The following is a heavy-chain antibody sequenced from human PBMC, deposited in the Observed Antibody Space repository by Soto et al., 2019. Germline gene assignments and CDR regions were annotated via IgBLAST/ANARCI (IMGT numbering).Heavy chain of an antibody. CDR3: ARASYSSSWFNYYYYGMDV. D-gene: IGHD6-13*01. CDR1: GFTFSSYW. CDR2: IKQDGSEK. V-gene: IGHV3-7*01. Sequence: EVQLVESGGGLVQPGGSLRLSCAASGFTFSSYWMSWVRQAPGKGLEWVANIKQDGSEKYYVDSVKGRVTISRDNAKNSLYLQMNSLRAEDTAVYYCARASYSSSWFNYYYYGMDVWGQGTTVTVSS. J-gene: IGHJ6*02.